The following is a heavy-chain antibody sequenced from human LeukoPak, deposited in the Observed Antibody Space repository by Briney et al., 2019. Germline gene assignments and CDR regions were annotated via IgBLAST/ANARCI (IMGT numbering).Heavy chain of an antibody. J-gene: IGHJ3*02. CDR2: IYTSGST. D-gene: IGHD4-23*01. V-gene: IGHV4-59*10. Sequence: SETLSLTCAVYGGSFSGYYWSWIRQPAGKGLEWIGRIYTSGSTNYNPSLKSRVTISVDTSKNQFSLKLSSVTAADTAVYYCARLSGNDPRLHAFDIWGQGTMVTVSS. CDR3: ARLSGNDPRLHAFDI. CDR1: GGSFSGYY.